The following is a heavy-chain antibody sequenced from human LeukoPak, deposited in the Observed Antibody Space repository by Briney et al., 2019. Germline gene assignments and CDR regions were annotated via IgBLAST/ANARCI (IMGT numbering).Heavy chain of an antibody. D-gene: IGHD3-22*01. CDR1: GFTFSNFG. V-gene: IGHV3-23*01. J-gene: IGHJ4*02. Sequence: AGGSLRLSCAASGFTFSNFGMNWVRQAPGKGLEWVSIITSGVGITYYADSVKGRFTISRDNAKNSLFLQMNRLRPEDSAVYYCARADSSSWFDYWGQGTLVTVSS. CDR3: ARADSSSWFDY. CDR2: ITSGVGIT.